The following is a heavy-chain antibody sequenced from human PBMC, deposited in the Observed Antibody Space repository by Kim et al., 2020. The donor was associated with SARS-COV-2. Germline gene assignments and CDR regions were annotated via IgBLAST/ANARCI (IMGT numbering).Heavy chain of an antibody. D-gene: IGHD4-17*01. CDR3: ARGGMTTVTTALYWYFDL. CDR1: GGSISSSNW. V-gene: IGHV4-4*02. Sequence: SETLSLTCAVSGGSISSSNWWSWVRQPPGKGLEWIGEIYHSGSTNYNPSLKSRVTISVDKSKNQFSLKLSSVTAADTAVYYCARGGMTTVTTALYWYFDLWGRGTLVTVSS. CDR2: IYHSGST. J-gene: IGHJ2*01.